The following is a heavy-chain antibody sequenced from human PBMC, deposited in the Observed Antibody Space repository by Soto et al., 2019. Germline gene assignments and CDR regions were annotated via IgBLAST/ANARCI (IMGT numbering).Heavy chain of an antibody. D-gene: IGHD1-7*01. Sequence: SETLSLTCTVSGGSISSSSYYWGWIRQPPGKGLEWIGSIYYSGSTYYNPSLKSRVTISVDTSKNQFSLKLSSVTAADTAVYYCAREGLGLELLGAFDIWGQGTMVTVSS. J-gene: IGHJ3*02. CDR1: GGSISSSSYY. CDR2: IYYSGST. CDR3: AREGLGLELLGAFDI. V-gene: IGHV4-39*02.